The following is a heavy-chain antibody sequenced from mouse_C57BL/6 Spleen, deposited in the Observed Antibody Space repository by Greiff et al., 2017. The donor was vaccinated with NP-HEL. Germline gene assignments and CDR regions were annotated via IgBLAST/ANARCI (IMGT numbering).Heavy chain of an antibody. CDR1: GFNIKDYY. V-gene: IGHV14-1*01. D-gene: IGHD2-5*01. J-gene: IGHJ3*01. CDR3: TTLPYYSNYLFVY. CDR2: IDPEDGDT. Sequence: VQLQQSGAELVRPGASVKLSCTASGFNIKDYYMHWVKQRPEQGLEWIGRIDPEDGDTEYAPKFQGKATMTADTSSNTAYLQLSSLTSEDTAVYYCTTLPYYSNYLFVYWGQGTLVTVPA.